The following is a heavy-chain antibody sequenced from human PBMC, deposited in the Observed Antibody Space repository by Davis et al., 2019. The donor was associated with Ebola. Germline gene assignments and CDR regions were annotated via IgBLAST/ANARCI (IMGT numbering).Heavy chain of an antibody. Sequence: NVSCKASSYTFTSYGISWVRQAPGQGLEWMGWISAYNGNTNYAQKLQGRVTMTTDTSRSTAYMELRSLRSDDTAVYYCAREAGATTRIYDSWGQGTLVTVSS. CDR1: SYTFTSYG. CDR2: ISAYNGNT. CDR3: AREAGATTRIYDS. V-gene: IGHV1-18*01. J-gene: IGHJ5*01. D-gene: IGHD1-26*01.